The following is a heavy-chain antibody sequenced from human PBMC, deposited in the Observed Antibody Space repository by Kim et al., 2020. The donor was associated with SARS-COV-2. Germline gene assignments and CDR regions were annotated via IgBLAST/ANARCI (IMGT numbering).Heavy chain of an antibody. CDR2: ISSSGSTI. D-gene: IGHD4-17*01. Sequence: GGSLRLSCAASGFTFSDYYMSWIRQAPGKGLEWVSYISSSGSTIYYADSVKGRFTISRDNAKNLLYLQMNSLRAEDTAVYYCARSPYALPPDYWGQGTLVTVSS. V-gene: IGHV3-11*01. J-gene: IGHJ4*02. CDR1: GFTFSDYY. CDR3: ARSPYALPPDY.